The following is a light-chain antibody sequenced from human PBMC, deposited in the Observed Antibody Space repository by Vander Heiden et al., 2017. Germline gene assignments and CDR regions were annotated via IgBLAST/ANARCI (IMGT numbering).Light chain of an antibody. CDR2: EGS. V-gene: IGKV1-39*01. CDR1: QSISKY. J-gene: IGKJ2*01. Sequence: IQMTQSPSFLSASVGDRVTIPCRAIQSISKYLKWYQQKPGKAPQRLIYEGSTLQSGVPPRFSGSGSGTEFTLTISSLQPEDFATYYCQQAYSTLTYTFGQGTNLEIK. CDR3: QQAYSTLTYT.